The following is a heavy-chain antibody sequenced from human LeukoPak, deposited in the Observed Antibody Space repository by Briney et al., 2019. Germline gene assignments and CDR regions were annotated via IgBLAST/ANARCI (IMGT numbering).Heavy chain of an antibody. J-gene: IGHJ4*02. Sequence: GGSLRLSCAASGFIFTNYFMSWVRQAPGKGLEWVASIKHDGSEKYYVDSVRGRFTISRDNTMNSLYLQMSSLRAEDTAVYYCAKENPVGGTNYFDYWGQGTLVTVPS. CDR1: GFIFTNYF. D-gene: IGHD1-26*01. CDR2: IKHDGSEK. V-gene: IGHV3-7*01. CDR3: AKENPVGGTNYFDY.